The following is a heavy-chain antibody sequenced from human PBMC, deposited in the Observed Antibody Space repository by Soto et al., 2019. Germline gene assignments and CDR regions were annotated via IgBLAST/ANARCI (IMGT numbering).Heavy chain of an antibody. CDR1: GVSISSYY. CDR2: NYYYGST. CDR3: ARDKAAAIDY. V-gene: IGHV4-59*01. Sequence: PSETLSLTCTVSGVSISSYYWSWIRQPPGKGLEWIGYNYYYGSTKYNPSLSSRVTISIDTSKNQFSLKVTSVTAADTAVYYCARDKAAAIDYWGQGTLVT. J-gene: IGHJ4*02. D-gene: IGHD6-13*01.